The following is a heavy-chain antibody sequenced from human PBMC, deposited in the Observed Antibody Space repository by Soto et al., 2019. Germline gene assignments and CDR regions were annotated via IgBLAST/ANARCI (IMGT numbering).Heavy chain of an antibody. CDR2: IGGSGANT. Sequence: GGSLRLSCAASGFTFNMYAMSWVRQAPGKGLEWVSGIGGSGANTYYADFVKGRFTISRDNSKNTLYLQMDSLRAEDTAIYYCARTITGYFWAGAYWGQGTLVTVSS. CDR3: ARTITGYFWAGAY. CDR1: GFTFNMYA. J-gene: IGHJ4*02. D-gene: IGHD1-1*01. V-gene: IGHV3-23*01.